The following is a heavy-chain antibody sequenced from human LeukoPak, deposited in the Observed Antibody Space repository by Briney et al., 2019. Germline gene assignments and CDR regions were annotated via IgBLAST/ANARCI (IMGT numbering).Heavy chain of an antibody. D-gene: IGHD3-16*02. CDR1: GYTFTDYY. J-gene: IGHJ4*02. CDR2: SNPNSGGT. Sequence: ASVKDSFQSTGYTFTDYYMHWLRQAAGQGLEWMGWSNPNSGGTNYAQKFQGRVTMTRDTSISTAYMELSRLRSDDTAVYYCARGGDYVWGSYRYIVDYWGQGTLVTVSS. CDR3: ARGGDYVWGSYRYIVDY. V-gene: IGHV1-2*02.